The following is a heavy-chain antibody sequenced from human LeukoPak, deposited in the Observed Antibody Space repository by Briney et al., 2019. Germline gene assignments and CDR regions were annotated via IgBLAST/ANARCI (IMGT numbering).Heavy chain of an antibody. CDR2: ISSSGSTI. CDR3: ASSPPYYYDSSGYYRPALAY. CDR1: GFTFSDYY. D-gene: IGHD3-22*01. V-gene: IGHV3-11*01. Sequence: PGGSLRLSCAASGFTFSDYYMSWIRQAPGKGLEWVSYISSSGSTIYYADSVKGRFTISGDNAKNSLYLQMNSLRAEDTAVYYCASSPPYYYDSSGYYRPALAYWGQGTLVTVSS. J-gene: IGHJ4*02.